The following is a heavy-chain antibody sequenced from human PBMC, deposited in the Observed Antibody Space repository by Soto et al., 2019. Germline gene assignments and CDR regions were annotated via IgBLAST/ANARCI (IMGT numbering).Heavy chain of an antibody. J-gene: IGHJ6*02. D-gene: IGHD3-3*01. V-gene: IGHV1-2*04. Sequence: ASVKVSCKASGYTFTGYYMHWVRQAPGQGLEWMGWINPNSGGTNYAQKFQGWVTMTRDTSISTAYMELSRLRSDDTAVYYCARDRGLVLRFLEWHEHDYYYGMDVWGQGTTVTVSS. CDR1: GYTFTGYY. CDR2: INPNSGGT. CDR3: ARDRGLVLRFLEWHEHDYYYGMDV.